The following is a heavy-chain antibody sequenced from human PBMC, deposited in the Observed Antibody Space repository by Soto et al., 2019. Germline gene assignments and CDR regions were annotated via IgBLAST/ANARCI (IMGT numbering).Heavy chain of an antibody. CDR3: ARGGDEYYFDF. Sequence: SETLSLTCTVSGGSISSDGYSWSWIRQRPGKGLEWMGYISYSGSTYFNPSLKSRITISGDASKNHFFLRLSSMTAADTAVYYCARGGDEYYFDFWGQGTLVTVSS. J-gene: IGHJ4*02. CDR1: GGSISSDGYS. V-gene: IGHV4-31*03. CDR2: ISYSGST. D-gene: IGHD3-10*01.